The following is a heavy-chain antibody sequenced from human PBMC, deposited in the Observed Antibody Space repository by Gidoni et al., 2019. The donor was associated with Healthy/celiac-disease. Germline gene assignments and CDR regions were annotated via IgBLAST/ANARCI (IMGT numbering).Heavy chain of an antibody. CDR2: LYPGDSDT. J-gene: IGHJ4*02. D-gene: IGHD1-26*01. V-gene: IGHV5-51*01. CDR1: GYSFTSYW. CDR3: ARQVGANGDY. Sequence: EVQLEQSGAEVKKPGETLKISCKGAGYSFTSYWIGWGRQMPGKGREWRGILYPGDSDTISSPSFQGQVTISADKSISPAYLQWSSLKASDTAMYYCARQVGANGDYWGQGTLVTVSS.